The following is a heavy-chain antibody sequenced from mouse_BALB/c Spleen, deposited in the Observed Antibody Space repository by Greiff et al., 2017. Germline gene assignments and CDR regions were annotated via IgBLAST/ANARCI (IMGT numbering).Heavy chain of an antibody. CDR1: GFTFSNYW. CDR2: IRLKSNNYAT. D-gene: IGHD2-1*01. Sequence: EVKVEESGGGLVQPGGSMKLSCVASGFTFSNYWMNWVRQSPEKGLEWVAEIRLKSNNYATHYAESVKGRFTISRDDSKSSVYLQMNNLRAEDTGIYYCTRPGNYDYAMDYWGQGTSVTVSS. V-gene: IGHV6-6*02. J-gene: IGHJ4*01. CDR3: TRPGNYDYAMDY.